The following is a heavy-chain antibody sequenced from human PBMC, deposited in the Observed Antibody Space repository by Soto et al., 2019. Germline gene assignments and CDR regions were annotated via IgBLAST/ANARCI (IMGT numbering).Heavy chain of an antibody. J-gene: IGHJ6*02. CDR3: ARFRLDFWSGYGCMDV. CDR1: GYTFTGNY. D-gene: IGHD3-3*01. Sequence: ASVKVSCKASGYTFTGNYMHWVRQAPGQGVEWMGWINPNSGGTNYAQKFQGWVTMTRDTSISTAYMELSRLRSDETALYYCARFRLDFWSGYGCMDVWGQGTTVTVSS. V-gene: IGHV1-2*04. CDR2: INPNSGGT.